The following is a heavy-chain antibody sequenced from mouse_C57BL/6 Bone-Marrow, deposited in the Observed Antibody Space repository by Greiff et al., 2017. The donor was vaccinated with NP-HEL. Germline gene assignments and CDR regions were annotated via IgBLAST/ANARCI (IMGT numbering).Heavy chain of an antibody. D-gene: IGHD1-1*01. Sequence: VQLQQPGAELVMPGASVKLSCKASGYTFTSYWMHWVKQRPGQGLEWIGEIDPSDSYPNYNQKFKGKSTLTVDKSSSTAYMQLSSLTSEDSAVYYLARRVGSSFYWYFDVWGTGTTVTVAS. V-gene: IGHV1-69*01. CDR1: GYTFTSYW. CDR3: ARRVGSSFYWYFDV. CDR2: IDPSDSYP. J-gene: IGHJ1*03.